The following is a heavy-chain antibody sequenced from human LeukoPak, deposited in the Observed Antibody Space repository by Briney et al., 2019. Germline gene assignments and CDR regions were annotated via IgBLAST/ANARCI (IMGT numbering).Heavy chain of an antibody. CDR2: ISAYNGST. CDR1: GYTFTSYG. Sequence: GASVKVSCKASGYTFTSYGISWVRQAPGQGLEWMGWISAYNGSTNYAQKLQGRVTMTTDTSTSTAYMELRGLRSDDTAVYYCARGRGYFDWLLWWNWFDPWGQGTLVTVSS. J-gene: IGHJ5*02. V-gene: IGHV1-18*01. D-gene: IGHD3-9*01. CDR3: ARGRGYFDWLLWWNWFDP.